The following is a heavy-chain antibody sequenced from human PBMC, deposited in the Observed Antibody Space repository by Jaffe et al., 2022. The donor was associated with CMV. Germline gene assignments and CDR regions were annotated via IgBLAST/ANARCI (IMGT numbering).Heavy chain of an antibody. V-gene: IGHV4-59*01. Sequence: QVQLQESGPGLVKPSETLSLTCTVSGGSISSYYWSWIRQPPGKGLEWIGYIYYSGSTNYNPSLKSRVTISVDTSKNQFSLKLSSVTAADTAVYYCARVAPSGEFGYNWFDPWGQGTLVTVSS. CDR1: GGSISSYY. CDR2: IYYSGST. CDR3: ARVAPSGEFGYNWFDP. J-gene: IGHJ5*02. D-gene: IGHD3-10*01.